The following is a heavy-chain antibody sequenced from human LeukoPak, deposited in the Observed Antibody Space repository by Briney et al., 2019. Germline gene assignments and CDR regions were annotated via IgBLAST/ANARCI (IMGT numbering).Heavy chain of an antibody. V-gene: IGHV3-21*01. CDR2: ISSSSSYI. CDR1: GFTFRSYS. CDR3: ARSAAAGTFFDY. D-gene: IGHD6-13*01. J-gene: IGHJ4*02. Sequence: GGSLRLSCAASGFTFRSYSMNRVRQAPGKGLEWVSSISSSSSYIYYADSVKGRFTISRDNAKNSLYLQMNSLRAEDTAVYYCARSAAAGTFFDYWGQGALVTVSS.